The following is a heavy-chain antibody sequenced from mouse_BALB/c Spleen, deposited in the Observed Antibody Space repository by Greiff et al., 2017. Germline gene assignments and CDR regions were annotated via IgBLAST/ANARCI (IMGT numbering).Heavy chain of an antibody. CDR3: AKGGYYDAMDY. D-gene: IGHD2-2*01. Sequence: EVKLVESGGGLVQPGGSLKLSCAASGFTFSSYTMSWVRQTPEKRLEWVAYISNGGGSTYYPDTVKGRFTISRDNAKNTLYLQMSSLKSEDTAMYYCAKGGYYDAMDYWGQGTSVTVSS. CDR2: ISNGGGST. CDR1: GFTFSSYT. V-gene: IGHV5-12-2*01. J-gene: IGHJ4*01.